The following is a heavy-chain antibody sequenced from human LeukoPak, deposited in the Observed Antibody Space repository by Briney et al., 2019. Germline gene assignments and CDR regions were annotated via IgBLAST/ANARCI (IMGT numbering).Heavy chain of an antibody. CDR2: INNDGSST. Sequence: GGSLRLSCAASGFTFRNYWMHWVRQAPGKGLLWVSFINNDGSSTSYADSVKGRFTISRDNAKNTLYLQMNSLRAEDTAAYFCVRGQPGAAIGLWGRGTLVTVSS. CDR1: GFTFRNYW. D-gene: IGHD2-15*01. J-gene: IGHJ2*01. CDR3: VRGQPGAAIGL. V-gene: IGHV3-74*01.